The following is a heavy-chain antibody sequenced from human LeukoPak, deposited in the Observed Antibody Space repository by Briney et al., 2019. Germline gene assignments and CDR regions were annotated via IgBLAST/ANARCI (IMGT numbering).Heavy chain of an antibody. D-gene: IGHD2-2*01. Sequence: ASVRVSFKASGYTFTSYDINWVRQATGQGLEWMGWMNPNSGNAGYAQKFQGRVTMTRNTSISTAYMELSSLRSEDTAVYYCARGPTRLRGQLLGGWFDPWGQGTLVTVSS. CDR2: MNPNSGNA. CDR3: ARGPTRLRGQLLGGWFDP. V-gene: IGHV1-8*01. CDR1: GYTFTSYD. J-gene: IGHJ5*02.